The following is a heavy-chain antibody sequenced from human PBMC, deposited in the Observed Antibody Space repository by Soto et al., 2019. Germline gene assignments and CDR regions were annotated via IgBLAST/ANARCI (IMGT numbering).Heavy chain of an antibody. D-gene: IGHD3-9*01. CDR3: ARHLEPYDILTGYYYNWFDP. Sequence: SETLSLTCTVSGGSISGYCWAWIRQPPGKGLEWIGYIHYSGSTSYNPSLKSRVTVSVDTSRNQFSLKLSSVTAADTAMYFCARHLEPYDILTGYYYNWFDPWGQGTLVTVSS. CDR2: IHYSGST. CDR1: GGSISGYC. J-gene: IGHJ5*02. V-gene: IGHV4-59*08.